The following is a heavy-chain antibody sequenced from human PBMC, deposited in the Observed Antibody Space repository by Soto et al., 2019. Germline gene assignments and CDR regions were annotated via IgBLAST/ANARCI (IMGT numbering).Heavy chain of an antibody. CDR2: ISAYNGNT. Sequence: ASVKVSCKASGYTFTSYGISWVRQAPGQGLEWMGWISAYNGNTNYALKLLARVTMTTDTSTGTAYMELRSLRSDNRAVYCCAIDQSGLTQCVDREGMDVWGRGNTVTVSS. V-gene: IGHV1-18*01. CDR3: AIDQSGLTQCVDREGMDV. J-gene: IGHJ6*01. CDR1: GYTFTSYG. D-gene: IGHD3-3*01.